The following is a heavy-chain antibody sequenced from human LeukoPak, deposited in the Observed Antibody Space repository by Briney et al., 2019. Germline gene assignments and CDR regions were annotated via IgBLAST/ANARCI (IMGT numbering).Heavy chain of an antibody. CDR1: GFTFSNYA. CDR3: AKRLAVAKDY. J-gene: IGHJ4*02. CDR2: ISSSGSGT. Sequence: GGSLRLSCAASGFTFSNYAMSWVRQAPGKGLEWVAGISSSGSGTFYADSVKGRFTLSRDNSKNTLYLQMNSLRAEDTAVYYCAKRLAVAKDYWGQGTLVTVSS. D-gene: IGHD6-19*01. V-gene: IGHV3-23*01.